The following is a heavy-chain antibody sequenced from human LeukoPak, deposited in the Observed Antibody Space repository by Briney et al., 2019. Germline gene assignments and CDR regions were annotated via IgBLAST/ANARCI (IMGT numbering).Heavy chain of an antibody. CDR1: GFTFNTYA. J-gene: IGHJ4*02. D-gene: IGHD1-26*01. CDR3: ARDGYSGSSSFFDY. V-gene: IGHV3-33*08. CDR2: IWYDGSNK. Sequence: GGSLRLSCAASGFTFNTYAMTWVRQAPGKGLEWVAVIWYDGSNKYYADSVKGRFTISRDNSKNTLYLQMNSLRAEDTAVYYCARDGYSGSSSFFDYWGQGTLVTVSS.